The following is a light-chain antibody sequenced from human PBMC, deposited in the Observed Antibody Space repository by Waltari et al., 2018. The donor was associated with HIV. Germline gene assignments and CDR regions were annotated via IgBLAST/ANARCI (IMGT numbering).Light chain of an antibody. V-gene: IGLV1-51*01. CDR2: DNT. CDR1: ASNFGIDF. J-gene: IGLJ3*02. Sequence: QSVLTQPPSMSAAPGHRVTISCSGSASNFGIDFVSWYQHVPGTAPKLLIYDNTKRPSGISDRFSGSKSGTSATLAITGLQTGDEAVYYCGTWDNRLSVGVFGGGTRLTVL. CDR3: GTWDNRLSVGV.